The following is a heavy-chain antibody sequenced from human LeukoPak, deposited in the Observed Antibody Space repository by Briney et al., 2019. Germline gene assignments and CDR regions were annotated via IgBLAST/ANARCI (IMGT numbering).Heavy chain of an antibody. Sequence: SETLSLTCTVSGGSISSYYWSRIRQPPGKGLEWIGYIYYSGSTNYNPSLTSRVTISVDTSKHQFSLKLSSVTAADTAVYCCARGVPPEYYFDYWGQGTLVTVSS. CDR2: IYYSGST. CDR1: GGSISSYY. D-gene: IGHD1-14*01. J-gene: IGHJ4*02. CDR3: ARGVPPEYYFDY. V-gene: IGHV4-59*01.